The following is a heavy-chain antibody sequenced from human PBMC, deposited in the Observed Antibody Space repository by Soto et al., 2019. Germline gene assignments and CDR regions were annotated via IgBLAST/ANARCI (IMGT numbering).Heavy chain of an antibody. CDR2: ISGSGGST. CDR3: AKVLGLYYDSSGYSDY. V-gene: IGHV3-23*01. CDR1: GFTFSSYA. Sequence: VGSLRLSCAASGFTFSSYAMSWVRQAPGKGLEWASAISGSGGSTYYADSVKGRFTISRDNSKNTLYLQMNSLRAEDTAVYYCAKVLGLYYDSSGYSDYWGQGTLVTVSS. D-gene: IGHD3-22*01. J-gene: IGHJ4*02.